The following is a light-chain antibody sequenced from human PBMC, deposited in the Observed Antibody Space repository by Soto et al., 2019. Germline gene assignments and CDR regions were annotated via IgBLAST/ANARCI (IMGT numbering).Light chain of an antibody. CDR3: QHYSSVWA. J-gene: IGKJ1*01. CDR2: DAS. CDR1: QGISSY. V-gene: IGKV1-8*01. Sequence: AIRMTQSPSSFSASTGDRVSSXXRASQGISSYLAWYQQKPGKAPKLLIYDASTLESGVPSRFSGSGSGTEFTLTISCLHPDDFATYYCQHYSSVWAFGQGTKVDIK.